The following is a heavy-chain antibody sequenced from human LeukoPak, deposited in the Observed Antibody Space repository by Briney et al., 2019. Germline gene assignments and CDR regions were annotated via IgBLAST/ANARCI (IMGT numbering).Heavy chain of an antibody. CDR2: INQSGTT. D-gene: IGHD1-1*01. CDR1: GGSFSGYL. V-gene: IGHV4-34*01. CDR3: ARGFLASNYNWFAP. J-gene: IGHJ5*02. Sequence: SETLSLTCSVYGGSFSGYLWSWIRQAPGKGLEWIGEINQSGTTKYNPSLETRLTISVDRPKNQFSLNLSSVTAADTAVHYCARGFLASNYNWFAPWGQGTLVTVSS.